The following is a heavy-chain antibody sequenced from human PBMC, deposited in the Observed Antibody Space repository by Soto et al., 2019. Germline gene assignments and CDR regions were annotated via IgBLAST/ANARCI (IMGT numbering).Heavy chain of an antibody. Sequence: SLRLSCAASGFTFSNYGMHWVRQAPGKGLEWVAVIWYDGSNKYYADSVKGRFTISRDNSKNTLYLQMNSLRAEDTAVYYCARKAAAAGPLLDYWGQGTLVTVSS. D-gene: IGHD6-13*01. CDR2: IWYDGSNK. J-gene: IGHJ4*02. CDR1: GFTFSNYG. CDR3: ARKAAAAGPLLDY. V-gene: IGHV3-33*01.